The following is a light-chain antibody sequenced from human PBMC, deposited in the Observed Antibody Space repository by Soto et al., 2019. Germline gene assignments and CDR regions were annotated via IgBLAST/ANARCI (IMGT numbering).Light chain of an antibody. V-gene: IGLV2-8*01. J-gene: IGLJ3*02. Sequence: QSALTQPPSASGSPGQTVTISCTGTSSDVGGYDYVSWYQQHPGEAPKLIIYEVTKRPSGVPDRFSGSKSGNTASLTVSGLQAEDEGDYHCISYAHPTRVFGGGTKLTVL. CDR1: SSDVGGYDY. CDR2: EVT. CDR3: ISYAHPTRV.